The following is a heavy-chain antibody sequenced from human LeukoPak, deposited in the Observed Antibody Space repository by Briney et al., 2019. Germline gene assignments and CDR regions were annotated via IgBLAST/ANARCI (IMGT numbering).Heavy chain of an antibody. D-gene: IGHD3-22*01. CDR1: GFTCSSYA. V-gene: IGHV3-23*01. J-gene: IGHJ4*02. CDR3: AKDRPNYYGSDGHYYKLNGDC. CDR2: ITNGGAAT. Sequence: PGGSLRLSCAASGFTCSSYAMGWVRQAPGKGLEWVSSITNGGAATSYADPVKGPFTISRDNTDNTLYLQMNSLRAEDTAVYYCAKDRPNYYGSDGHYYKLNGDCWGQGTLVTVST.